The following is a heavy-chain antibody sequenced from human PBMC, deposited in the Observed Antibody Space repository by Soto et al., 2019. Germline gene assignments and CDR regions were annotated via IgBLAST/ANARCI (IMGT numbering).Heavy chain of an antibody. Sequence: ASETLSLTCTVSGGSISGYFWSWIRQPPGKGLECIGYLSDSGSTDYTPSLNSRFTISVDTSKNQFSLQLSSVTAADTAVYYCARKEYGDGLDVWGQGTTVTVSS. CDR2: LSDSGST. V-gene: IGHV4-59*01. CDR3: ARKEYGDGLDV. CDR1: GGSISGYF. D-gene: IGHD2-2*01. J-gene: IGHJ6*02.